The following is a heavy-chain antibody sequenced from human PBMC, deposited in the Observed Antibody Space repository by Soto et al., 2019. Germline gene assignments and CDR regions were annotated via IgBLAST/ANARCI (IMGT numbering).Heavy chain of an antibody. V-gene: IGHV3-23*01. J-gene: IGHJ6*03. Sequence: SLRLSCAASGFTFSSYAMSWVRQAPGKGLEWVSAISGSGGSTYYADSVKGRFTISRGNSKNTLYLQMNSLRAEDTAVYYCAKVAVYYYYYMDVWGKGTTVTVSS. CDR2: ISGSGGST. CDR1: GFTFSSYA. CDR3: AKVAVYYYYYMDV.